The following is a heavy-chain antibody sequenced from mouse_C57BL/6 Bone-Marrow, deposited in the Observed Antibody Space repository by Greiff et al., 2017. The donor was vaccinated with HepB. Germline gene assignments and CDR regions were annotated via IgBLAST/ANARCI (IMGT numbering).Heavy chain of an antibody. V-gene: IGHV5-9-1*02. CDR2: ISSGGDYS. J-gene: IGHJ3*01. CDR1: GFTFSSYA. D-gene: IGHD2-12*01. CDR3: TRCPHYYIYDSFAY. Sequence: VKLVESGAGLVKPGGSLKLSCAASGFTFSSYAMSWVRQTPEKRLEWVAYISSGGDYSYYADTVKGRFTISRDNARNTLYLQLSSLKAEDTALYYCTRCPHYYIYDSFAYWGQITLVTVSA.